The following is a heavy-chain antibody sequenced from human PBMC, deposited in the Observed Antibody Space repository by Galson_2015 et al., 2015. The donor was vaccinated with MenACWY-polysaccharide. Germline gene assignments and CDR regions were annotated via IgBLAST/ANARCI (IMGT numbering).Heavy chain of an antibody. Sequence: SVKVSCKASGYTFSGYHIHWVRQAPGQGLEWMGWIHTNSGGTTFAQKFQGRVTMTRDTSVTTVYMELKSLRSDDTAVYHCGRGGYGTLSGCCWGQGTLVSVAS. J-gene: IGHJ4*02. CDR2: IHTNSGGT. D-gene: IGHD5-18*01. CDR1: GYTFSGYH. V-gene: IGHV1-2*02. CDR3: GRGGYGTLSGCC.